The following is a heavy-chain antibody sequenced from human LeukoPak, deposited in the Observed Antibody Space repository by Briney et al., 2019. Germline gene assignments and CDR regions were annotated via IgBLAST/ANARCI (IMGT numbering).Heavy chain of an antibody. Sequence: ASVKVSCKASGYTFTGYYMHWVRQAPGKGLEWMGGFDPEDGETIYAQKFQGRVTMTEDTSTDTAYMELSSLRSEDTAVYYCATSGSYYVALTFWGQGTLVTVSS. CDR3: ATSGSYYVALTF. J-gene: IGHJ4*02. CDR1: GYTFTGYY. CDR2: FDPEDGET. V-gene: IGHV1-24*01. D-gene: IGHD1-26*01.